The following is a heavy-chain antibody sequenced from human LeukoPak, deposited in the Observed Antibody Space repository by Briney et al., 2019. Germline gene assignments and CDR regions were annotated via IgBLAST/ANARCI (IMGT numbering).Heavy chain of an antibody. D-gene: IGHD3-22*01. CDR1: GYSFTSYW. J-gene: IGHJ4*02. Sequence: GESLKISCKGSGYSFTSYWIGWVRQMPGKGLVWMGFIFPGGSDTRYSPSFQGGGSISAGKSVRTSLLLWRSRKGADTAMYYCVRPNYYDSSGYFDYWGQGTLVTVSS. CDR3: VRPNYYDSSGYFDY. V-gene: IGHV5-51*01. CDR2: IFPGGSDT.